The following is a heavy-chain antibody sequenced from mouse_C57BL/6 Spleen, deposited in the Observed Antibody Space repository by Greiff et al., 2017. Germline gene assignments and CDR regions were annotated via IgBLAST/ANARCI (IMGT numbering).Heavy chain of an antibody. CDR3: ARAIYYAMDY. CDR2: IYPGDGDT. J-gene: IGHJ4*01. Sequence: QVQLQQSGPELVKPGASVKISCKASGYAFSSSWMNWVQQRPGKGLEWIGRIYPGDGDTNYNGKFKGKATLTADKSSSTAYMQLSSLTSEDSAVYFCARAIYYAMDYWGQGTSVTVSS. CDR1: GYAFSSSW. V-gene: IGHV1-82*01.